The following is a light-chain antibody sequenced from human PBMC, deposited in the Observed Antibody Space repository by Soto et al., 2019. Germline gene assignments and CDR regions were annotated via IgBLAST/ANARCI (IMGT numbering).Light chain of an antibody. CDR1: SVDVGGYNY. Sequence: QSSLTHPRSVSGSPGQSVTISCTGTSVDVGGYNYVSWYQQHPGKAPKLMIYDVSKRPSGVPDRFSGSKSGNTASLTISGLQAEDEADYYCCSYAGSYTYVFGTGTKVTGL. J-gene: IGLJ1*01. CDR2: DVS. CDR3: CSYAGSYTYV. V-gene: IGLV2-11*01.